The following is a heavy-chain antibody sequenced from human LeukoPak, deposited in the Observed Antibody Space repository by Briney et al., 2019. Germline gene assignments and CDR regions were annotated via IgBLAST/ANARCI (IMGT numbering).Heavy chain of an antibody. CDR3: ARVRAVAGTPPDY. CDR1: DYSISRGYY. V-gene: IGHV4-38-2*02. CDR2: IYHSGST. J-gene: IGHJ4*02. D-gene: IGHD6-19*01. Sequence: PSETLSPTCTVSDYSISRGYYWGWIRQPPGKGLEWIATIYHSGSTYYNPSLKSRVTISVDTSKNQFSLKMRSVTAADTAVYYCARVRAVAGTPPDYWGQGTLVTVSS.